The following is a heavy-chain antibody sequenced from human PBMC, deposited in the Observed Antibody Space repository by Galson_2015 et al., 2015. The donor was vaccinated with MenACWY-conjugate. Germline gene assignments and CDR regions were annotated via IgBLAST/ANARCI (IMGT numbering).Heavy chain of an antibody. V-gene: IGHV4-38-2*02. D-gene: IGHD4-23*01. Sequence: ETLSLTCAVSGSSISSGYYWGWIRQPPGEGLEWIGSIFHSGNTYYNPSLKSRVTVSIDTSKNQFSLKLSSVTAADTAVYYCARDQVPVNDAFDIWGQGTMVTVSS. CDR2: IFHSGNT. CDR1: GSSISSGYY. CDR3: ARDQVPVNDAFDI. J-gene: IGHJ3*02.